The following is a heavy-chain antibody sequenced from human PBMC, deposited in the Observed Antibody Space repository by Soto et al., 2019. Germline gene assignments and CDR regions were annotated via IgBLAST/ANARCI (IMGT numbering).Heavy chain of an antibody. V-gene: IGHV3-23*01. J-gene: IGHJ3*02. D-gene: IGHD3-22*01. CDR1: VFTFSSYA. CDR3: AKDHTVVIRDAFDI. Sequence: EVQILESGGGLVQPGGSLRLSCAASVFTFSSYAMYWFRQAPGKCLAWVSGISDSGTGTYYADSVKDRFTISRDNSKNTVYLQMKSLRAEDTAVYYCAKDHTVVIRDAFDIWGQGTMVNVSS. CDR2: ISDSGTGT.